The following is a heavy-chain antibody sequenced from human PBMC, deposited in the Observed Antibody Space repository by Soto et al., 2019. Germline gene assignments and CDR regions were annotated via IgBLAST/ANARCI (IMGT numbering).Heavy chain of an antibody. Sequence: QVQLVQSGAEVKKPGASVKVSCKASGYIFSDYYMHWVRQAPGQGLECMGWINPNSGDTIYAQKFRGRETVTGDPSISTAYMDLSRLTSDDTAVYYCVRGRAVAGINDEAFDLWGQGTMVTVSS. CDR2: INPNSGDT. CDR3: VRGRAVAGINDEAFDL. CDR1: GYIFSDYY. V-gene: IGHV1-2*02. J-gene: IGHJ3*01. D-gene: IGHD6-19*01.